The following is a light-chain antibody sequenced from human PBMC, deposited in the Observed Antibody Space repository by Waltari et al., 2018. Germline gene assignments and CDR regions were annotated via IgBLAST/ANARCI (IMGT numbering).Light chain of an antibody. CDR1: RSNIGKNY. CDR3: AAWDDSLGVWI. CDR2: GND. Sequence: QSVLTQPPSASGTPGQRVTISCSGSRSNIGKNYVYWHQQRPGTAPKLLISGNDQRPSGVPDRFSGSKSGTSASLAISGLRSEDEADYYCAAWDDSLGVWIFGGGTKLTVL. V-gene: IGLV1-47*01. J-gene: IGLJ2*01.